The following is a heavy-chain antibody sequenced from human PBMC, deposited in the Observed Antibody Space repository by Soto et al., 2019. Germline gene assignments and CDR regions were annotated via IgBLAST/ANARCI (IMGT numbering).Heavy chain of an antibody. V-gene: IGHV4-39*01. CDR3: AGRGVGEANYYYYYYMDV. J-gene: IGHJ6*03. D-gene: IGHD3-10*01. CDR1: GGSISSSSYY. CDR2: IYYSGST. Sequence: SETLSLTCTVSGGSISSSSYYWGWIRQPPGKGLEWIGSIYYSGSTYYNPSLKSRVTISVDTSKNQFSLKLSSVTAADTAVYYCAGRGVGEANYYYYYYMDVWGKGTTVTVSS.